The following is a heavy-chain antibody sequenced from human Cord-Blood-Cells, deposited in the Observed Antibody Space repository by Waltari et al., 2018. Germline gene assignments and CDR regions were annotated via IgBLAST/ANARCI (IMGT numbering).Heavy chain of an antibody. CDR3: ATWLGDSSCYSLDY. J-gene: IGHJ4*02. V-gene: IGHV1-24*01. Sequence: QVQLVQSGAEVKKPGASVKVSCKVSGYTLTELSMHWVRQAPGKGLEWMGGFDPEDGDTMYAQKCQGRVTKTEDTSTDTGYSELSSLGSEDTAVYYCATWLGDSSCYSLDYWGQGTLVTVSS. CDR2: FDPEDGDT. D-gene: IGHD3-22*01. CDR1: GYTLTELS.